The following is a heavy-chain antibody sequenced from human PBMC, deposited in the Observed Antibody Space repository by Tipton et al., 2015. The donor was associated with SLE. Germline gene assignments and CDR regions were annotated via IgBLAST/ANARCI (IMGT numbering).Heavy chain of an antibody. CDR1: GDSMTSDFYF. CDR3: ARVDAGGSSRAFGL. J-gene: IGHJ4*02. Sequence: TLSLTCTVSGDSMTSDFYFWGWIRQPPGKGLEWIGSGSHSGRTYYNPSLESQATVSVDPSKTQVRLRLTSVSAADTALYYCARVDAGGSSRAFGLWGQGPLVRVSS. D-gene: IGHD3-3*02. CDR2: GSHSGRT. V-gene: IGHV4-39*06.